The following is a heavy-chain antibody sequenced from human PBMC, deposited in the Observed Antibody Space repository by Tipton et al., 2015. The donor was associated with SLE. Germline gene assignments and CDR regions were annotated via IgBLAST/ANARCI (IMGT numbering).Heavy chain of an antibody. CDR1: GGSLPNSY. V-gene: IGHV4-59*12. Sequence: TLSLTCPVSGGSLPNSYWSWIRQLPGPRLESIGYVFYSGSTNYNPSLKSRVTISVDTSKNQFSLKLNSVTAADTAVYYCARGVRIAVVKGWYFDLWGRGTLVTVSS. J-gene: IGHJ2*01. D-gene: IGHD6-19*01. CDR2: VFYSGST. CDR3: ARGVRIAVVKGWYFDL.